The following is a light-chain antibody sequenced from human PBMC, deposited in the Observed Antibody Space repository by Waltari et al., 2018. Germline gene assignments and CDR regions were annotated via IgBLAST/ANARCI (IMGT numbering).Light chain of an antibody. CDR3: SSYTSSSTPWV. CDR1: SSDVGGYNY. V-gene: IGLV2-14*01. J-gene: IGLJ3*02. Sequence: QSALTQPASVSGSPAQSITISCTGTSSDVGGYNYVSWYQQHPGKAPKRLLYEVSKRPSGVSNRFAGSKSGNTASLTISGLQAEDEADYYCSSYTSSSTPWVFGGGTKLTVL. CDR2: EVS.